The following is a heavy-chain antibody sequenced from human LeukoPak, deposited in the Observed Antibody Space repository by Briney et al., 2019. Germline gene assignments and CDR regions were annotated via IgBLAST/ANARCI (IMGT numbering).Heavy chain of an antibody. CDR2: IIPIFGTA. J-gene: IGHJ6*02. D-gene: IGHD3-22*01. CDR1: GGTFSSYA. Sequence: SVKVSCKASGGTFSSYAISWVRQAPGQGLEWMGGIIPIFGTANYAQKFQGRVTITADESTSTAYMELSSLRSEDTAVYYCARKDYYYDSPETTYYYYGMDVWGQGTTVTVSS. V-gene: IGHV1-69*13. CDR3: ARKDYYYDSPETTYYYYGMDV.